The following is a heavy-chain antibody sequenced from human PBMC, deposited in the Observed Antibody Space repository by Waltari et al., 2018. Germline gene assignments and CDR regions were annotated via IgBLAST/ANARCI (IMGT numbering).Heavy chain of an antibody. Sequence: EVQLVESGGALVQPGGSLRLSCAVSGFTVRANYVTWVRQVPGKGLDGLSVMYAGGTTFYADSVKDRFIVSRDNPKNTVYLQMNTLRPDDTAIYYCARADSSGWYGFDYWGQGTLVTVSS. CDR1: GFTVRANY. D-gene: IGHD6-19*01. V-gene: IGHV3-66*01. CDR2: MYAGGTT. J-gene: IGHJ4*02. CDR3: ARADSSGWYGFDY.